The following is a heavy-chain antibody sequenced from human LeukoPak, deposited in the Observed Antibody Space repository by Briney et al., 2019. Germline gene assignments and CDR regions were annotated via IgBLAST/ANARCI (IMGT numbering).Heavy chain of an antibody. CDR3: ARDIRVTTGYYMDV. CDR2: IYSGGST. CDR1: GFTVSSNY. V-gene: IGHV3-53*01. D-gene: IGHD4-17*01. Sequence: GGSLRLSCAASGFTVSSNYMSWVRQAPGKRLEWVSVIYSGGSTYYADSVKGRFTISRDNSKNTLYLQMNSLRAEDTAVYYCARDIRVTTGYYMDVWGKGTTVTVSS. J-gene: IGHJ6*03.